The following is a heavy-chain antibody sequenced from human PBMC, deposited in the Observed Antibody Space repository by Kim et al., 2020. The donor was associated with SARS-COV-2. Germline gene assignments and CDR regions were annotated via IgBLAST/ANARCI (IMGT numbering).Heavy chain of an antibody. J-gene: IGHJ5*02. CDR2: ISGSGATT. Sequence: GGSLRLSCAASGFIFNSNIINWVRQAPGKGLEWVSLISGSGATTSYADSVKGRFTIYRDNSKNTLYLQMDSLRAEDTAVDFCAKGGGYHFDPWGQGTLVT. CDR1: GFIFNSNI. V-gene: IGHV3-23*01. CDR3: AKGGGYHFDP. D-gene: IGHD3-22*01.